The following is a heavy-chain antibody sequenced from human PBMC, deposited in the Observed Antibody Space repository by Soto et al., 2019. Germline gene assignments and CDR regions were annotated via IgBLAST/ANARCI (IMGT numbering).Heavy chain of an antibody. V-gene: IGHV3-7*01. CDR2: IKQDGSEE. CDR3: AREIAARL. D-gene: IGHD6-6*01. Sequence: VQLVESGGGLVQPGGSLRLSCAASGFTFSSYWMSWFRQAPGKGLEWVANIKQDGSEENYVDSVKGRFTISRDNAKIALYLQMNSLRVEDSAVYYCAREIAARLWGKGTTVTVSS. J-gene: IGHJ6*04. CDR1: GFTFSSYW.